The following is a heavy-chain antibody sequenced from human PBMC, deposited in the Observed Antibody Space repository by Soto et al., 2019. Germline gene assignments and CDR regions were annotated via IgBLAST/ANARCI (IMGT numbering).Heavy chain of an antibody. Sequence: EVQLLESGGGLVQPGGSLRLSCAASGFTFSSYAMSWVRQAPGKGLEWVSVISGSGDSTYYADSVRGRFTISRDNSKNTRYLQMNSLRAEDTAVYDCAKDRDGAAAGPTKFYGMDVWGQGTTVTVSS. CDR2: ISGSGDST. J-gene: IGHJ6*02. CDR3: AKDRDGAAAGPTKFYGMDV. V-gene: IGHV3-23*01. D-gene: IGHD6-13*01. CDR1: GFTFSSYA.